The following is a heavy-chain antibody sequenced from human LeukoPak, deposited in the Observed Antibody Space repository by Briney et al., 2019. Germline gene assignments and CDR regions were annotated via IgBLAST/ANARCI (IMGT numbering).Heavy chain of an antibody. D-gene: IGHD6-19*01. CDR3: ARRAGPFDS. J-gene: IGHJ4*02. V-gene: IGHV4-4*07. Sequence: SETLSLTCTVTGGSISDDYWSWIRQPAGKGPEWIGRIYNSETANYNPSLKSRVTMSVDTSKNQLSLRLRSVTAADTAVYYCARRAGPFDSWGQGTLVTVSS. CDR2: IYNSETA. CDR1: GGSISDDY.